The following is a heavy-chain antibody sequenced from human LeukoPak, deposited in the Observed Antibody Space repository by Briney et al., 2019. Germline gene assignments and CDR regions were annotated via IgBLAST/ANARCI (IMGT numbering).Heavy chain of an antibody. D-gene: IGHD2-15*01. CDR1: GGTFSSYA. J-gene: IGHJ5*02. Sequence: SVEVSCKASGGTFSSYAISWLRQAPGQGLEWMGGIIPIFGTANYAQKFQGRVTITTDESTSTAYMELSSLRSEDTAVYYCASEVRYCSGGSCLFDPWGQGTLVTVSS. CDR3: ASEVRYCSGGSCLFDP. V-gene: IGHV1-69*05. CDR2: IIPIFGTA.